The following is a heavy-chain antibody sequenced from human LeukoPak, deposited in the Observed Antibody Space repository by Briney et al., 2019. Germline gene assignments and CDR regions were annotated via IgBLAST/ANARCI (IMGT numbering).Heavy chain of an antibody. CDR2: INLNNGGT. CDR1: GYTFTGYY. J-gene: IGHJ4*02. V-gene: IGHV1-2*02. D-gene: IGHD5-24*01. Sequence: ASVKVSRTASGYTFTGYYMPWVRQAPGQGLDWMGWINLNNGGTKYAQNFQGRVTLTTDTSINTAYMELSSLRSDDATVYYCAREGRNGYNEGYFDYWGQGTLVTVSS. CDR3: AREGRNGYNEGYFDY.